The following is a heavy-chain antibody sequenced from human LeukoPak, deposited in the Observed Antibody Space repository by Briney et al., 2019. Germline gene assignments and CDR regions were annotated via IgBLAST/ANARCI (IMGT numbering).Heavy chain of an antibody. CDR3: ARGRLAPRSGGGRDYYYGMDV. D-gene: IGHD2-15*01. CDR2: IWYDGSNR. Sequence: GRSLRLSCAASGFTFSSYGMHWVRQAPGKGLEWVAVIWYDGSNRYYADSVKGRFTISRDNSKNTLYLQMNTLRAEDTAVYYCARGRLAPRSGGGRDYYYGMDVWGQGTTVTVSS. V-gene: IGHV3-33*01. J-gene: IGHJ6*02. CDR1: GFTFSSYG.